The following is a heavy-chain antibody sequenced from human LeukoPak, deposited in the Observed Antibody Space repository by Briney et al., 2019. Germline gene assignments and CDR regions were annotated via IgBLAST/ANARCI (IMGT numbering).Heavy chain of an antibody. Sequence: PSETLSLTCTVSGGSVSGYYWSWIRQPPGKGLEWIGYIYYSGSTNYNPSLKSRVTISVDTSKNQFSLKLSSVTAADTAVYYCARAGGVDDYGDYFTTHDFDYWGQGTLVTVSS. J-gene: IGHJ4*02. D-gene: IGHD4-17*01. CDR3: ARAGGVDDYGDYFTTHDFDY. V-gene: IGHV4-59*08. CDR2: IYYSGST. CDR1: GGSVSGYY.